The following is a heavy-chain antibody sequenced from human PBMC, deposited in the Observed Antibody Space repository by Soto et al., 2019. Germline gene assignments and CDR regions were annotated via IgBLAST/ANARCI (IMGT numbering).Heavy chain of an antibody. V-gene: IGHV4-4*07. Sequence: SETLSLTCTVSGASISSYFWTWIRQPAGKGLDWIGRISTSGTTNYNPSLKSRVTMSVDTSKNHFSLNLSSVTAADTAVYYCAREAGPDRWFDPWGQGTLVPVS. CDR1: GASISSYF. J-gene: IGHJ5*02. CDR3: AREAGPDRWFDP. CDR2: ISTSGTT. D-gene: IGHD6-19*01.